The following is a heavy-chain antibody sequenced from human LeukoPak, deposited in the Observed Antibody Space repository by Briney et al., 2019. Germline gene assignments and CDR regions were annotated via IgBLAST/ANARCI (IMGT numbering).Heavy chain of an antibody. J-gene: IGHJ4*02. D-gene: IGHD5-12*01. CDR3: ARDRYSGSDFPVFDY. CDR1: GFIFGAYV. Sequence: GGSLRLSCAPSGFIFGAYVMSWVRQAPGKGLEWVSSISSRGDAAYFADSVRGRFTVSRDNSKNTLYLQMNSLRTEDTAIFYCARDRYSGSDFPVFDYWGQGTLVTVSS. V-gene: IGHV3-23*01. CDR2: ISSRGDAA.